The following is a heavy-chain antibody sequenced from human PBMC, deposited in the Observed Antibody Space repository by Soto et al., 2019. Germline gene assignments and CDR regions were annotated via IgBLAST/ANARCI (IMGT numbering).Heavy chain of an antibody. D-gene: IGHD4-17*01. Sequence: HSETLSLSCSFSGGSLSSYYWSLIRPPPGKGLEWIGYIYYSGSTNYNPSLKSRVTISVDTSKNQFSLKLSSVTAADTAVYYCARLPTTVRYYYYNGMDVWGQGNTVTVS. V-gene: IGHV4-59*01. CDR3: ARLPTTVRYYYYNGMDV. CDR1: GGSLSSYY. J-gene: IGHJ6*02. CDR2: IYYSGST.